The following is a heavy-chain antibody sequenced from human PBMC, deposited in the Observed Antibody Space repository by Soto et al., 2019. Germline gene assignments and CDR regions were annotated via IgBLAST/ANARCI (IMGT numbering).Heavy chain of an antibody. CDR2: IYARGST. D-gene: IGHD4-17*01. J-gene: IGHJ5*02. V-gene: IGHV4-30-2*01. CDR3: ARTLDYGGSAGSNWFDP. CDR1: GDSISSGAYS. Sequence: HLQLQESGSGLVRPSQTLSLTCAVSGDSISSGAYSWSWIRQPPGKGLEWIGYIYARGSTYYNPSLKSRVTMSVDRSKNQFSLNLSSVTAADTAVYFCARTLDYGGSAGSNWFDPWGQGTRVTVSS.